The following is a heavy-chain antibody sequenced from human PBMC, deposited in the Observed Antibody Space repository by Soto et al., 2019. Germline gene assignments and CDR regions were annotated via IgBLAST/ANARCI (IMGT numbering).Heavy chain of an antibody. CDR1: GFTFSSYG. J-gene: IGHJ5*02. Sequence: QVQLVESGGGVVQPGRSLRLSCAASGFTFSSYGMHWVRQAPGKGLEWVAVISYDGSNKYYADSVKGRFTISRDNSKNTLYLQMNSMRAEDTAVYYGEKGRDSSSWQVSWFHPWGQGTLVTVSS. CDR3: EKGRDSSSWQVSWFHP. V-gene: IGHV3-30*18. CDR2: ISYDGSNK. D-gene: IGHD6-13*01.